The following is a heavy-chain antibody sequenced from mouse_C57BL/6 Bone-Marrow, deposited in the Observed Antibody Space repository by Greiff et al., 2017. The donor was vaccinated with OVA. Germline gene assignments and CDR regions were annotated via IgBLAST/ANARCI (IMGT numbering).Heavy chain of an antibody. V-gene: IGHV1-55*01. J-gene: IGHJ3*01. CDR3: ARSGTGKEAWFAY. Sequence: QVQLQQPGAELVKPGASVKMSCKASGYTFTSYWITWVKQRPGQGLEWIGDIYPGSGSTNYNEKFKSKATLTVYTSSSTAYMQLSSLTSEDSAVYYCARSGTGKEAWFAYWGQGTLVTVSA. CDR1: GYTFTSYW. D-gene: IGHD4-1*01. CDR2: IYPGSGST.